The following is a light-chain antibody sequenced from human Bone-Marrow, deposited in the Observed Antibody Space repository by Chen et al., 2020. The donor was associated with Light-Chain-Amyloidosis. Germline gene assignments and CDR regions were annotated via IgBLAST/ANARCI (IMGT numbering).Light chain of an antibody. Sequence: SYELTQPPSVSVSPGQTARITCSGDDLPTKYAYWYQQKPGQAPVLVIHRDTERPPGIPERFSGSSSGKTATLTISGGQGEDEADYHCQSADSSGTYEVRFGGGTKLTVL. V-gene: IGLV3-25*03. CDR1: DLPTKY. CDR3: QSADSSGTYEVR. J-gene: IGLJ2*01. CDR2: RDT.